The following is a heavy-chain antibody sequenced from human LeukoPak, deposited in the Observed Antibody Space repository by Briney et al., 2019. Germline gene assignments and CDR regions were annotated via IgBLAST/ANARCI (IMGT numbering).Heavy chain of an antibody. D-gene: IGHD2-15*01. CDR3: ARAAYCSGDTCYNWFDP. V-gene: IGHV7-4-1*02. CDR2: INTNTGTP. J-gene: IGHJ5*02. CDR1: GYTFTTYA. Sequence: ASVKVSCKASGYTFTTYAMNWVRQAPGQGLEWMGWINTNTGTPMYAQGFTGRFVFSLDNSVSTAYLQISSLKAEDTAVYYCARAAYCSGDTCYNWFDPWGQGTLVTVSS.